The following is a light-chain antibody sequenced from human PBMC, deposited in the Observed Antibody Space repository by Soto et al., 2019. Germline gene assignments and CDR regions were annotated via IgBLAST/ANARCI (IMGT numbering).Light chain of an antibody. Sequence: DIQMTQSPSSLSASVGDRVTITCRASQGINNYLACYQQKPGKVPKLLINAASTLQSGVPSRISGSGSGTDFTLTISSLQPEDVAIYYCQKYNSAPQTFGQGTKVEIK. CDR2: AAS. CDR3: QKYNSAPQT. CDR1: QGINNY. V-gene: IGKV1-27*01. J-gene: IGKJ1*01.